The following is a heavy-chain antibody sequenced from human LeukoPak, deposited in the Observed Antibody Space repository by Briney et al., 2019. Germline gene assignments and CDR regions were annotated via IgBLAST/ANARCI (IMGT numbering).Heavy chain of an antibody. CDR3: VRGAYSGYDSGIYYMDV. Sequence: GGSLRLSCAGSGFTFSSYSMNWVRQAPGKGLEWVSYISSSSNNIYYADSVKGRFTISRDNAKNSLYLQMNSLRAEDTAVYYCVRGAYSGYDSGIYYMDVWGKGTTVTVSS. V-gene: IGHV3-48*04. D-gene: IGHD5-12*01. J-gene: IGHJ6*03. CDR2: ISSSSNNI. CDR1: GFTFSSYS.